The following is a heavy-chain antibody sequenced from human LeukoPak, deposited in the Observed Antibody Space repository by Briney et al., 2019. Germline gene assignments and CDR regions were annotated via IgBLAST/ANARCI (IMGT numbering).Heavy chain of an antibody. J-gene: IGHJ4*02. CDR2: FIPIFGIA. Sequence: ASVKVSCKASGGTFSSYAISWVRQAPGQGLEWMGRFIPIFGIANYAQKFQGRVTITADKSTSTAYMELSSLRSEDTAVYYCARVGYYDSSGFEFDYWGQGTLVTVSS. CDR3: ARVGYYDSSGFEFDY. V-gene: IGHV1-69*04. CDR1: GGTFSSYA. D-gene: IGHD3-22*01.